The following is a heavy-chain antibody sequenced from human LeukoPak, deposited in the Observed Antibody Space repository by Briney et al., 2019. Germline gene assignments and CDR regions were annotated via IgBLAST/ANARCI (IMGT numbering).Heavy chain of an antibody. CDR1: GYTFTCYY. CDR2: IDPSGGST. CDR3: ARLSQQTFDI. Sequence: ASVKVSCKASGYTFTCYYMHWVRQAPGQGLEWMGIIDPSGGSTSYAQKFQGRVTMTRDTSTSTVYMELSSLRSDDTAVYYCARLSQQTFDIWGQGTLVTVSS. V-gene: IGHV1-46*01. J-gene: IGHJ3*02.